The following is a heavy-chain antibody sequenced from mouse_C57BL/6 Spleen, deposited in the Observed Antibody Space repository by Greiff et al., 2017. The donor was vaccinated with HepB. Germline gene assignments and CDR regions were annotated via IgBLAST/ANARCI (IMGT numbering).Heavy chain of an antibody. J-gene: IGHJ3*01. CDR1: GYTFTSYW. V-gene: IGHV1-69*01. CDR2: IDPSDSYT. CDR3: ARGLRYSPWFAY. Sequence: QVQLQQSGAELVMPGASVKLSCKASGYTFTSYWMHWVKQRPGQGLEWIGEIDPSDSYTNYNQKFKGKSTLTVDKSSSTAYMQLSSLTSEDSAVYYCARGLRYSPWFAYWGQGTLVTVSA. D-gene: IGHD1-1*01.